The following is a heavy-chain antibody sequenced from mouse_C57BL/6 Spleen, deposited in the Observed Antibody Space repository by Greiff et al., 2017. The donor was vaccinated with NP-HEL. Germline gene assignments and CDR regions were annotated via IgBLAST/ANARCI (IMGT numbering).Heavy chain of an antibody. J-gene: IGHJ2*01. CDR2: IDPSDSET. D-gene: IGHD1-1*01. CDR3: ARGPYYGSPFDY. CDR1: GYTFTSYW. Sequence: QVQLQQPGAELVRPGSSVKLSCKASGYTFTSYWMHWVKQRPIQGLEWIGNIDPSDSETHYNQKFKDKATLTEDKSSSTAYMQLSSLTSEDSAVYYCARGPYYGSPFDYWGQGTTLTVSS. V-gene: IGHV1-52*01.